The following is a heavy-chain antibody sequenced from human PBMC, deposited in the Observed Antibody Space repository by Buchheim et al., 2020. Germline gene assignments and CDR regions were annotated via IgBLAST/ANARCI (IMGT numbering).Heavy chain of an antibody. V-gene: IGHV3-30*18. D-gene: IGHD2-15*01. CDR2: ISYDGSNK. CDR3: AKDGRGWWQSKNPDGPGMDV. Sequence: QVQLVESGGGVVQPGRSLRLSCAASGFTFSSYGMHWVRQAPGKGLEWVAVISYDGSNKYYADSVKGRFTISRDNSKNTLYLQMNSLRAEDTAVYYCAKDGRGWWQSKNPDGPGMDVWGQGTT. J-gene: IGHJ6*02. CDR1: GFTFSSYG.